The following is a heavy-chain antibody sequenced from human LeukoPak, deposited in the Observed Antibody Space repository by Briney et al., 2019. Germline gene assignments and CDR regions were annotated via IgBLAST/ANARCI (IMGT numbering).Heavy chain of an antibody. V-gene: IGHV4-59*08. CDR3: ARRGIVGATYAY. J-gene: IGHJ4*02. Sequence: RPSETLSLTCTVSGGSISTYYWNWIRQPPGKGLEWIGYIYHSGSTYYNPSLKSRVTISVDTSKNQFSLKLSSVTAADTAVYYCARRGIVGATYAYWGQGTLVTVSS. D-gene: IGHD1-26*01. CDR2: IYHSGST. CDR1: GGSISTYY.